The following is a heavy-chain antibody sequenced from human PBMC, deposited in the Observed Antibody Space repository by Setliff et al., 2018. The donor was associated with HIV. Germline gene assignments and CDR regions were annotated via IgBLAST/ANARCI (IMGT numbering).Heavy chain of an antibody. D-gene: IGHD5-12*01. J-gene: IGHJ4*02. CDR2: IYTSGST. V-gene: IGHV4-4*08. CDR1: GGSIRSFF. Sequence: KTSETLSLTCTVSGGSIRSFFWSWIRQPPGKGLEWIGHIYTSGSTNYNPSLKSRATMSVDTSKNQFSLNLSSVTAADTAVYYCALDPGYRRDYWGQGTLVTVSS. CDR3: ALDPGYRRDY.